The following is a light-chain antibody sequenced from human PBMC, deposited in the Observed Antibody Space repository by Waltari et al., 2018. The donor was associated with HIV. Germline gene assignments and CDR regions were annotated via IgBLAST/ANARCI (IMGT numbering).Light chain of an antibody. Sequence: SYELTQPPSVSVSPGQTARITCSGDALAKTYAWYQQKSGQAPVLVIYEDTKRPSGIPDRFSGSSSGAMATLTISGAQLEDEGDYYCYSTDSSGYLFVFGTGTKVTVL. CDR3: YSTDSSGYLFV. CDR2: EDT. J-gene: IGLJ1*01. CDR1: ALAKTY. V-gene: IGLV3-10*01.